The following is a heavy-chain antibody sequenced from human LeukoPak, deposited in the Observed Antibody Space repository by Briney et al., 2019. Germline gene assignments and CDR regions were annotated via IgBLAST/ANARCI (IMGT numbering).Heavy chain of an antibody. CDR3: AIAGDSSTSCYRCCGY. V-gene: IGHV5-51*01. CDR1: GYGFSSYW. CDR2: IYPGDSDT. Sequence: GAPMQISFQGSGYGFSSYWIGWVRSVPGKGLEWMAIIYPGDSDTRYNPSFQGQVTISADKSIDTAYLHWGSLKASDTAMYYCAIAGDSSTSCYRCCGYWGQGTVVTVSS. J-gene: IGHJ4*02. D-gene: IGHD2-2*02.